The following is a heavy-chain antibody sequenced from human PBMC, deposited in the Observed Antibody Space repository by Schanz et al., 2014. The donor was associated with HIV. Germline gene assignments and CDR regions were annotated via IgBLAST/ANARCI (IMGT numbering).Heavy chain of an antibody. CDR2: ISYDGSNE. CDR1: GFTFSRYW. Sequence: VQLVESGGGLVQPGGSLRLSCAASGFTFSRYWMTWVRQAPGKGLECVAVISYDGSNEYYADSVKGRFTISRDNSKNTLYLQMNSLRSEDTAVYYCARSRYGDYPYYFDYWGQGTLVTVSS. CDR3: ARSRYGDYPYYFDY. J-gene: IGHJ4*02. V-gene: IGHV3-30*03. D-gene: IGHD4-17*01.